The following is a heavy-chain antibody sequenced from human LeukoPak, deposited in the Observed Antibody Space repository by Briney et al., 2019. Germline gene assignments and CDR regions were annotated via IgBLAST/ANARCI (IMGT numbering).Heavy chain of an antibody. CDR3: ARDKHNPNCSGGRCYSYFFDP. J-gene: IGHJ5*02. CDR2: ISKDGNT. D-gene: IGHD2-15*01. V-gene: IGHV4-59*01. Sequence: SETLSLTCSVSGGSISSSYWTWIRQPPAKGLECIGYISKDGNTNYNPALKSRVTISVDTSKHQGSLNLSSVTAADTAVYYCARDKHNPNCSGGRCYSYFFDPWGQGTLVSVSS. CDR1: GGSISSSY.